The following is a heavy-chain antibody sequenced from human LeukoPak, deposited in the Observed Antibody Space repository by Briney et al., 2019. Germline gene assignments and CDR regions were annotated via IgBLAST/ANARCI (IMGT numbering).Heavy chain of an antibody. D-gene: IGHD6-13*01. CDR2: ISGSGGST. CDR1: GFTFSSYA. V-gene: IGHV3-23*01. Sequence: TGGSLRLSCAASGFTFSSYAMSWVRQAPGKGLEWVSAISGSGGSTYYADSVKGRFTISRDNSKNTLYLQMNSLRAEDTSVYYCAKGEAAAIYGMDVWGQGTTVTVSS. CDR3: AKGEAAAIYGMDV. J-gene: IGHJ6*02.